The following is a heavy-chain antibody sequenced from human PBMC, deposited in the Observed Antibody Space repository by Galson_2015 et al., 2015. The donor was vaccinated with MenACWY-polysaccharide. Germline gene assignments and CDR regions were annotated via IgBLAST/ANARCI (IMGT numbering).Heavy chain of an antibody. Sequence: SLRLSCAASGFTFSSYSMNWVRQAPGKGLEWVSYISSSSSTIYYADSVKGRFTISRDNAKNSLYLQMNSLRAEDTAVYCCAIRLDDYSNYRYGMDVWGQGTTVTVSS. V-gene: IGHV3-48*01. CDR3: AIRLDDYSNYRYGMDV. D-gene: IGHD4-11*01. CDR1: GFTFSSYS. CDR2: ISSSSSTI. J-gene: IGHJ6*02.